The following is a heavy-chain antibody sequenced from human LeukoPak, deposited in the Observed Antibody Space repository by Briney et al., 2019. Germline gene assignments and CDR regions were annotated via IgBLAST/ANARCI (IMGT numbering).Heavy chain of an antibody. Sequence: ASVKVSCKTSGYTFPNYGISWVRQAPGQGLEWMGWISAYNGNTNYAQKLQGRVTMTTDTSTSTAYMELRSLRSDDTAVYYCARGDYDISSWFDPWGQGTLVTVSS. CDR3: ARGDYDISSWFDP. CDR1: GYTFPNYG. V-gene: IGHV1-18*01. D-gene: IGHD3-9*01. CDR2: ISAYNGNT. J-gene: IGHJ5*02.